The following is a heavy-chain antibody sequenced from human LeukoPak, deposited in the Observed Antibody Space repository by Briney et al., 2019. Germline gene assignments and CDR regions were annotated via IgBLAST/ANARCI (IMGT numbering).Heavy chain of an antibody. J-gene: IGHJ4*02. CDR1: GFTFSSYA. CDR3: ARDRIGNDY. CDR2: ISYDGSNK. D-gene: IGHD3-10*01. V-gene: IGHV3-30-3*01. Sequence: GRSLRLSCAASGFTFSSYAMHWVRQAPGKGLEWVAVISYDGSNKYYADSVKGRFTISRDNAKNTLYLQMNSLRAEDTAVYYCARDRIGNDYWGQGTLVTVSS.